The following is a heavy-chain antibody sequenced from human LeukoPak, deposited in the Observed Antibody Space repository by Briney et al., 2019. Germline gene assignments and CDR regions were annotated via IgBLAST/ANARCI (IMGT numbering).Heavy chain of an antibody. CDR1: GYTFTSYG. CDR3: ARDGRFQKNCYYYYGMDV. Sequence: ASVKVSCKASGYTFTSYGISWVRQAPGQGLEWMGWISAYNGNTNYAQKLQGRVTMTTDTSTSTAYMELRSLRSDDTAVYYCARDGRFQKNCYYYYGMDVWGQGTTVTVSS. D-gene: IGHD3-3*01. V-gene: IGHV1-18*01. J-gene: IGHJ6*02. CDR2: ISAYNGNT.